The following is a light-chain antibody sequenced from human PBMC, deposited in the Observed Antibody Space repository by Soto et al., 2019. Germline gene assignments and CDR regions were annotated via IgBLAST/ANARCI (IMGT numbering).Light chain of an antibody. J-gene: IGKJ1*01. Sequence: EIMLTQSPGTLSLSPGERATLSCRASQSVGSTYLVWYQQKPGQAPRLLIYGASSRASGIPDRFSGSGSGTDFTLTISGLEPEDFALYYCQQHGTSPWTFGQGTKVEIK. CDR1: QSVGSTY. CDR2: GAS. V-gene: IGKV3-20*01. CDR3: QQHGTSPWT.